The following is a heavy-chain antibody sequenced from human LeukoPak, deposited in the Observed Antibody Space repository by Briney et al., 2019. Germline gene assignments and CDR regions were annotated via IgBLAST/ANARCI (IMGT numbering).Heavy chain of an antibody. CDR1: GFTFNSYA. D-gene: IGHD2-2*02. V-gene: IGHV3-64*01. CDR3: ARADCSSSSCYTVAY. CDR2: ISNDGDST. Sequence: RGSLRLSCAASGFTFNSYAMPWVRQAPGKGLEYVSGISNDGDSTYYATSVKGRFIISRDNSKNMLYLQMGSLRAEDMAVYYCARADCSSSSCYTVAYWGQGTLVTVSS. J-gene: IGHJ4*02.